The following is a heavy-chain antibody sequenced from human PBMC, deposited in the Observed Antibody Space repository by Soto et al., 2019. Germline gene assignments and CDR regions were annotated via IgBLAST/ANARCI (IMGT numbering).Heavy chain of an antibody. V-gene: IGHV4-59*01. CDR1: GGSISSYY. CDR3: AREFKGDAFDI. CDR2: IYYSGST. Sequence: SETLSLTCTVSGGSISSYYWSWIRQPPGKGLEWIGYIYYSGSTNYNPSLKSRVTISVDTSKNQFSLKLSSVTAADTAVYYCAREFKGDAFDIWGQGTMVTVS. J-gene: IGHJ3*02.